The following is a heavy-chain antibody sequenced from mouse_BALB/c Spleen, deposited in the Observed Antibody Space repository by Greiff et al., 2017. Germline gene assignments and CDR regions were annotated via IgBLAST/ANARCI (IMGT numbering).Heavy chain of an antibody. CDR3: ARITTGLYFDY. CDR2: ISYSGST. CDR1: GDSITSGY. Sequence: EVKLVQSGPSLVKPSQTLSLTCSVTGDSITSGYWNWVRKFPGNKLEYMGYISYSGSTYYNPSLKSRISSTRDTSKNQYYLQLNSVTTEDTATYYCARITTGLYFDYWGQGTTRTVSS. D-gene: IGHD1-1*01. J-gene: IGHJ2*01. V-gene: IGHV3-8*02.